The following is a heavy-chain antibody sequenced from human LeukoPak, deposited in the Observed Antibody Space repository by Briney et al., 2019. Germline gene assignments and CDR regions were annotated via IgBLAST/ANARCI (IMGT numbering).Heavy chain of an antibody. Sequence: GASVKVSCKASGYTFTSYGISWVRQAPGQGLEWMGWISAYNGNTNYAQKLQGRVTMTTDTSTSTAYMELRSLRSDDTAVYYCARALRFSEWLSEPNFDYWGQGTLVTVSS. D-gene: IGHD3-3*01. CDR2: ISAYNGNT. V-gene: IGHV1-18*01. J-gene: IGHJ4*02. CDR3: ARALRFSEWLSEPNFDY. CDR1: GYTFTSYG.